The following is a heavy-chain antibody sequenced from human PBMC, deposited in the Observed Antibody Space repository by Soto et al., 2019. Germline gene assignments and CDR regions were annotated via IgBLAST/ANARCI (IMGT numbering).Heavy chain of an antibody. V-gene: IGHV1-18*04. D-gene: IGHD3-3*01. CDR1: DYTFITYG. CDR2: INPYNGNT. Sequence: QGHLEQSGGEVKKPGASVQVSCRALDYTFITYGLSWVRQAPGQGLEWMGLINPYNGNTVYAQKFKGRVTMTRATSTDTAYMELRSLRFNDTAVYSCARISYQALQGAFDIWGHGTMVTVSS. CDR3: ARISYQALQGAFDI. J-gene: IGHJ3*02.